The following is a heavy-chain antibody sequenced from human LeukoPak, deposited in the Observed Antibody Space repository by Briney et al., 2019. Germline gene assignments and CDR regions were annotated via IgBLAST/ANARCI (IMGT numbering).Heavy chain of an antibody. Sequence: SETLCLTCAVYGGSFSGYYWSWIRQPPGKGLEWIGEINHSGSTNYNPSLKSRVTISVDTSKNQFSLKLSSVTAADTAVYYCARAQEIQLWLLAFDIWGQGTMVTVSS. V-gene: IGHV4-34*01. CDR2: INHSGST. CDR1: GGSFSGYY. J-gene: IGHJ3*02. CDR3: ARAQEIQLWLLAFDI. D-gene: IGHD5-18*01.